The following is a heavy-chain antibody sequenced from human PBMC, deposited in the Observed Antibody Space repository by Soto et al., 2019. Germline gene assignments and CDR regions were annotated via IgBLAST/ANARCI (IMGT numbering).Heavy chain of an antibody. J-gene: IGHJ6*02. V-gene: IGHV4-4*02. CDR2: IYHSGST. CDR1: GGSISSSNW. Sequence: QVQLQESGPGLVKPSGTLSLTCAVSGGSISSSNWWSWVRQPPGKGLEWIGEIYHSGSTNDNPSLKSRVTLSVDKSKNQFSLKLSSVTAADTAVDYCATHPGYSSGPMGASHYYGMDVWGQGTTVTVSS. D-gene: IGHD6-19*01. CDR3: ATHPGYSSGPMGASHYYGMDV.